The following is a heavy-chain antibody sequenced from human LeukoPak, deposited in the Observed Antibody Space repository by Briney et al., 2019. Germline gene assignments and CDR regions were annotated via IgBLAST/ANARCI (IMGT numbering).Heavy chain of an antibody. CDR1: GFTFSSYE. V-gene: IGHV3-48*03. Sequence: GGSLRLSCAASGFTFSSYEMNWVRQAPGKGLEWVSYISSSGSTIYYADSVKGRFTISRDNAKNSLYLQMNSLRAEDTAVYYCANPPTVTKTRFDSWGQGTLVTVSS. CDR2: ISSSGSTI. D-gene: IGHD4-17*01. CDR3: ANPPTVTKTRFDS. J-gene: IGHJ5*01.